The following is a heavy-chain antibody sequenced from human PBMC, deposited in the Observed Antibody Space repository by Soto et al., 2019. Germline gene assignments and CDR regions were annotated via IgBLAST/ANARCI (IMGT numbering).Heavy chain of an antibody. CDR3: ARGYMVRGVIQYPNYYSGMAV. V-gene: IGHV4-59*02. Sequence: HSWTMSLTCTVSGGSVNSYDGSWFRQPPGKGLEWIGYIYYSGSTNYNPSLKSRVTISVDTSKNQFSLKLSSVTAADTAVYYCARGYMVRGVIQYPNYYSGMAVWGQGTTVPVFS. CDR1: GGSVNSYD. J-gene: IGHJ6*02. D-gene: IGHD3-10*01. CDR2: IYYSGST.